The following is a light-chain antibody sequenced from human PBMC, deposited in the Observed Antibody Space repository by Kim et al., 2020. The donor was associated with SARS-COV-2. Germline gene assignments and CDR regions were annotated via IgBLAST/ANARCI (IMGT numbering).Light chain of an antibody. CDR1: SSDVGGYNY. CDR3: SSYTTSSTWV. V-gene: IGLV2-14*03. Sequence: QSALTQPASVSGSPGQSITISCSGTSSDVGGYNYVSWYQQHPGKAPKLMIYDVSRRPSGVSNRFSASKSGNTASLTISGLQAEDEADYYCSSYTTSSTWVFGGGTQVTVL. J-gene: IGLJ3*02. CDR2: DVS.